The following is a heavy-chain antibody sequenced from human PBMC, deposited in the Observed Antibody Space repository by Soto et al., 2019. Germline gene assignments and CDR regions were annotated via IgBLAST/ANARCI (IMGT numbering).Heavy chain of an antibody. CDR3: ARDGQQLAPYAMDV. Sequence: QVQLVESGGNMVQPGRSLRLSCAASGFTFGNNAMHWVRHAAGKGLEWVAQMWFDGNNKYYTDSVKGRFTISRDNLKNTVYLQMDSLRSDDTAVYYCARDGQQLAPYAMDVWGQGTTVIVSS. V-gene: IGHV3-33*01. CDR1: GFTFGNNA. CDR2: MWFDGNNK. D-gene: IGHD6-13*01. J-gene: IGHJ6*02.